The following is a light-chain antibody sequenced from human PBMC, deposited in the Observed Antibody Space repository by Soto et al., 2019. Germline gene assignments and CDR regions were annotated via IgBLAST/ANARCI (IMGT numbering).Light chain of an antibody. CDR2: EVS. J-gene: IGLJ1*01. Sequence: QSVLTQPPSASGSPGQSVTISCTGTSSDVGGYNYVSWYQQHPGKAPKLMIYEVSKRPSGVPDRFSGSKSGNTASLTVSGLQAEDDADYYCNSYAGSNVYVFGTGTKVTVL. CDR1: SSDVGGYNY. V-gene: IGLV2-8*01. CDR3: NSYAGSNVYV.